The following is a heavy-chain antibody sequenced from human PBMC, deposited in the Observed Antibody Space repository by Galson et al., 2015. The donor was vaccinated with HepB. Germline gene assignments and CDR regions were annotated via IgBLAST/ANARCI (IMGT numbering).Heavy chain of an antibody. Sequence: PALVKPTQTLTLTCTFSGFSLSTSGMCVSWIRQPPGKALEWLALIDWDDDKYYSTSLKTRLTISKDTSKNQVVLTMTNMDPVDTATYYCARIFWLGTVFYGMDVWGQGTTVTVSS. CDR3: ARIFWLGTVFYGMDV. CDR2: IDWDDDK. V-gene: IGHV2-70*01. CDR1: GFSLSTSGMC. J-gene: IGHJ6*02. D-gene: IGHD4-17*01.